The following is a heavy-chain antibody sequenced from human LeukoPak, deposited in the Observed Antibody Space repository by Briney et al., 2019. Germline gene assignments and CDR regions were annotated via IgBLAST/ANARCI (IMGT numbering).Heavy chain of an antibody. J-gene: IGHJ3*01. V-gene: IGHV3-66*01. D-gene: IGHD3-22*01. Sequence: GGSLRLSCAASGLAVTNNYMTWVRQAPGKGPEWVSVIYRGGRTSYAASVKGRFTVSRDSAKNTVYLQGNGLKVDDTAVYYYARGTSTGYYRTEAFDLWGQGTLVTVSS. CDR2: IYRGGRT. CDR3: ARGTSTGYYRTEAFDL. CDR1: GLAVTNNY.